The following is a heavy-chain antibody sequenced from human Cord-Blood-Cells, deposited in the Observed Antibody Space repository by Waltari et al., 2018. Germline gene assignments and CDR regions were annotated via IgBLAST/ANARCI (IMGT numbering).Heavy chain of an antibody. CDR3: ARDGGYCSGGSCCFDY. V-gene: IGHV4-4*02. CDR1: GGSISSSNW. CDR2: IYHSGCT. Sequence: QVQLQESGPGLVKPSGTLSLTCAVSGGSISSSNWWSWVRQPPGKGLEWIGEIYHSGCTNYNPSLKSRVSISVDKSKNQFALKLSSVTAADTAVYYCARDGGYCSGGSCCFDYWGQGTLVTVSS. J-gene: IGHJ4*02. D-gene: IGHD2-15*01.